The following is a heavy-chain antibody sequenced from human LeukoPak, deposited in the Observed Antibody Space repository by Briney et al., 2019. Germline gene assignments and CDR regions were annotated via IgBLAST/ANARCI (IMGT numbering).Heavy chain of an antibody. Sequence: GGSLRLSCAASGFTVSSNYISWVRQAPGKGLEWVSVIYSGGSTYYSDSVKSRFTISRDNSKNTLYLQMNSLRAEDTAVYYCARDLPYSGSYSYYGYWGQGNLVTASS. CDR3: ARDLPYSGSYSYYGY. J-gene: IGHJ4*02. CDR2: IYSGGST. V-gene: IGHV3-66*01. D-gene: IGHD1-26*01. CDR1: GFTVSSNY.